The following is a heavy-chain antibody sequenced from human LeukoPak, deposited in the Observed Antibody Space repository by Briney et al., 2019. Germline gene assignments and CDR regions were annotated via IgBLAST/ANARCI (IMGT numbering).Heavy chain of an antibody. Sequence: PGGSLRLSCAASGFTFSSYSMNWVRQAPGKGLEWVSSISSSSSYIYYADSVKGRFTISRDNAKNSLYLRMNSLRAEDTAVYYCARDQIAADFDYWGQGTLVTVSS. V-gene: IGHV3-21*01. CDR3: ARDQIAADFDY. CDR1: GFTFSSYS. CDR2: ISSSSSYI. J-gene: IGHJ4*02. D-gene: IGHD6-13*01.